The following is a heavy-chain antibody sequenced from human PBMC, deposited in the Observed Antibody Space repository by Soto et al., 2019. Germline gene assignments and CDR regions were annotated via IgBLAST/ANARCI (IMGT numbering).Heavy chain of an antibody. V-gene: IGHV4-4*02. Sequence: PSETLSLTCAVSSGSISSSNWCWWVLQPPGEGRERIGEIYHSGNTNYNPSLKSRVTISVNKSKNQFCLKLSTVTAADTAVYSCEKSTKSMVRGGIDAFDIWGQGTMVTVSS. D-gene: IGHD3-10*01. J-gene: IGHJ3*02. CDR1: SGSISSSNW. CDR3: EKSTKSMVRGGIDAFDI. CDR2: IYHSGNT.